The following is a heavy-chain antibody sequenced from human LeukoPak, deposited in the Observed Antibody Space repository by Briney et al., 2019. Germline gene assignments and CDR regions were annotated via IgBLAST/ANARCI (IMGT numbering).Heavy chain of an antibody. D-gene: IGHD3/OR15-3a*01. CDR1: GFTFSSYD. CDR3: ARALVGTGLDY. J-gene: IGHJ4*02. V-gene: IGHV3-13*01. Sequence: GGSLRLSCAASGFTFSSYDMHWVRQATAGGLEWVSAIGTAGDTYYPGSVKGRFTISRENAKNSLYLQMNSLRAGDTAVYYCARALVGTGLDYWGQGTLVTVSS. CDR2: IGTAGDT.